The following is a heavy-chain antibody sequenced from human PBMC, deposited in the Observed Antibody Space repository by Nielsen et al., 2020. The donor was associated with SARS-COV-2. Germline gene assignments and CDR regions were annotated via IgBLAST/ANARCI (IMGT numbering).Heavy chain of an antibody. D-gene: IGHD4-11*01. Sequence: ASVKVSCKASGYIFTSYHIHWVREVPGQGLEWMGGINPSGGSTMYARQFQGRVTMTRDTSTITVYMELGSLRSEDTAVYYCARVRDYQRGDWYFDLWGRGILATVSS. CDR2: INPSGGST. CDR3: ARVRDYQRGDWYFDL. V-gene: IGHV1-46*01. CDR1: GYIFTSYH. J-gene: IGHJ2*01.